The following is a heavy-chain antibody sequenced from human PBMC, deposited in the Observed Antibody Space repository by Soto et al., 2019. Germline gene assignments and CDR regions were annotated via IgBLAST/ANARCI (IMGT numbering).Heavy chain of an antibody. V-gene: IGHV3-9*01. Sequence: GGSLRLSCAASGFTFDDYAMHWVRQAPGKGLEWVSGISWNNGGIYYADSVKGRFTISRDNAKNSLYLQMDSLRAEDTALYHCARVFDTYYFDSWGQGNMVTVSS. D-gene: IGHD3-9*01. CDR2: ISWNNGGI. CDR1: GFTFDDYA. J-gene: IGHJ4*02. CDR3: ARVFDTYYFDS.